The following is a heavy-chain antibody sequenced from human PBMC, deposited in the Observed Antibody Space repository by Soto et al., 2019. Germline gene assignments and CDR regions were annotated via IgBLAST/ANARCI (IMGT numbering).Heavy chain of an antibody. CDR2: TYYRSKWYN. V-gene: IGHV6-1*01. J-gene: IGHJ4*02. D-gene: IGHD6-19*01. CDR3: AGSIAVAGSFDY. Sequence: SQTLSLTCAISGDSVSSNSAAWNWIRQSPSRGLEWLGRTYYRSKWYNDYAVSVKSQITINPDTSKNQFSLQLNSVTPEDTAVYYCAGSIAVAGSFDYWGQGTLVTVSS. CDR1: GDSVSSNSAA.